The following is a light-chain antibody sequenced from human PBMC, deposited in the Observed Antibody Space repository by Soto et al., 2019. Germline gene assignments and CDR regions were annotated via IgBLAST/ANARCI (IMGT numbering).Light chain of an antibody. Sequence: QSVLTQPASVSGSPGQSITISCTGTISVVCAYYYLSSYQQHPGKASTLLIYVVPNPPSGVSNRFSASQSGHTASLTISGLPAEHEAAYYCSSYTSSSAPYVFATGT. J-gene: IGLJ1*01. V-gene: IGLV2-14*01. CDR1: ISVVCAYYY. CDR3: SSYTSSSAPYV. CDR2: VVP.